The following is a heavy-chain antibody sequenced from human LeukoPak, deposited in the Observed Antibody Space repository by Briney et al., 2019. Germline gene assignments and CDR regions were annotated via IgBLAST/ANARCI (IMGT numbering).Heavy chain of an antibody. D-gene: IGHD4-17*01. Sequence: GGSLRLSCAASGFTFSSYAMSWVRQAPGKGLEWVSAISGSGGSTYYADSVKGRFTISRDISKSTLYLQMNSLRAEDTAVYHCAQYYGDQRSIWGLGTLVTVSS. CDR3: AQYYGDQRSI. V-gene: IGHV3-23*01. CDR1: GFTFSSYA. J-gene: IGHJ4*02. CDR2: ISGSGGST.